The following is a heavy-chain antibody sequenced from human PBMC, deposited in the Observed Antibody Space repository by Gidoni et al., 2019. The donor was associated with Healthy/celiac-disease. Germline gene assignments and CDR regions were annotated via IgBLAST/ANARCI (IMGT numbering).Heavy chain of an antibody. Sequence: QVQLVESGGGVVQPGRSLRLSCAASGFTFSSYGMHWVRQAPGKGREWVAVIWYDGSNKYYADSVKGRFTISRDNSKNTLYLQMNSLRAEDTAVYYCARGIDYYDSSGLSIWGQGTLVTVSS. D-gene: IGHD3-22*01. CDR3: ARGIDYYDSSGLSI. V-gene: IGHV3-33*01. CDR2: IWYDGSNK. CDR1: GFTFSSYG. J-gene: IGHJ4*02.